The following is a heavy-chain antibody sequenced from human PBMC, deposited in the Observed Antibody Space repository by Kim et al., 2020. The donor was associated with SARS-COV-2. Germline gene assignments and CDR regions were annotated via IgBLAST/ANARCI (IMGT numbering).Heavy chain of an antibody. CDR2: EGSET. Sequence: EGSETYYRDTAKGRVTISRDNAKNALYLHKKGLRAEDTAVYYCMGGPAGDDWGQGTLVTVSS. V-gene: IGHV3-7*01. D-gene: IGHD3-10*01. J-gene: IGHJ4*02. CDR3: MGGPAGDD.